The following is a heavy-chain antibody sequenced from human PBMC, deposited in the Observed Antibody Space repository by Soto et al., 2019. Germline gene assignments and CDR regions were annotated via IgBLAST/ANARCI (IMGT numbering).Heavy chain of an antibody. CDR1: GGSISSYY. CDR3: ARGVVVTAFDY. Sequence: SETLSLTCTVSGGSISSYYWSWIRQPPGKGLEWIGYIYYSGSTNYNPSLKSRVTISVDTSKNQFSLKLSSVTAADTAVYYCARGVVVTAFDYWGQGTLVTVSS. D-gene: IGHD2-21*02. V-gene: IGHV4-59*01. J-gene: IGHJ4*02. CDR2: IYYSGST.